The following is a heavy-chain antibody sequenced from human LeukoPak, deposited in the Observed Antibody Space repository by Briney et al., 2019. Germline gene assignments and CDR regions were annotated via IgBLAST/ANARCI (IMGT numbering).Heavy chain of an antibody. J-gene: IGHJ4*02. CDR1: GYTFTGYY. D-gene: IGHD4-17*01. CDR2: INPNSGGT. Sequence: ASVKVSCKASGYTFTGYYMHWVRQAPGQGVEWMGRINPNSGGTNYAQKFQGRVTMNRDTSISTAYMELGRLRSDDTAVYYCARVTQTDYDFDYWGQGTLVTVSP. CDR3: ARVTQTDYDFDY. V-gene: IGHV1-2*02.